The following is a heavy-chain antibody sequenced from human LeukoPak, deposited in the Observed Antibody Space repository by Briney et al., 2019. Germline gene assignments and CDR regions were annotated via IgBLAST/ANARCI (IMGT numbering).Heavy chain of an antibody. V-gene: IGHV1-2*02. J-gene: IGHJ4*02. D-gene: IGHD3-10*01. CDR2: INPNSGGT. CDR1: GYTFTGYY. Sequence: ASVKVSCKASGYTFTGYYMHWVRQAPGQGLEWMGWINPNSGGTNYAQKFQGRVTMTRDTSISTAYMELSRLRSDDTAVYYCARGHGSGSYYWFDYWGQGTLVTVSS. CDR3: ARGHGSGSYYWFDY.